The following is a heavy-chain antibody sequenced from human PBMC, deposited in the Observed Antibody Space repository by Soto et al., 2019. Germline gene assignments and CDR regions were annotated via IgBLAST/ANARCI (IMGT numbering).Heavy chain of an antibody. CDR1: GGSIRSNNL. CDR3: ARVYSGSYSDY. V-gene: IGHV4-4*02. CDR2: IFHSGST. D-gene: IGHD1-26*01. J-gene: IGHJ4*02. Sequence: PSETLSLTSAVAGGSIRSNNLWSWVRQPPGKGLEWIGEIFHSGSTNYNPSLKTRVTISVDKSKNQFSLKLSSVTAADTAVYYCARVYSGSYSDYWGQGTLVTVSS.